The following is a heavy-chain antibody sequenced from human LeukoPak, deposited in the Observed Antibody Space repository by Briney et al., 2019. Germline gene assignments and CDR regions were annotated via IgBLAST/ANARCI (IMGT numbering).Heavy chain of an antibody. V-gene: IGHV1-69*06. D-gene: IGHD5-12*01. CDR1: GGTFSSYA. Sequence: SVKVSCKASGGTFSSYAISWVRQAPGQGLEWMGGIIPIFGTANYAQKFQGRVTITADKSTSTAYMELSSLRSEDTAVYYCARATIGYSGYDLDAFDIWGQGTMVTVSS. J-gene: IGHJ3*02. CDR3: ARATIGYSGYDLDAFDI. CDR2: IIPIFGTA.